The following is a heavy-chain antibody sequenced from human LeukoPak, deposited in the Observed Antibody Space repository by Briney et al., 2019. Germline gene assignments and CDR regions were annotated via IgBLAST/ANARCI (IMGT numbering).Heavy chain of an antibody. J-gene: IGHJ4*02. CDR3: ARVRSELRFLEWFSY. CDR1: GYTLTGYY. CDR2: INPNSGGT. Sequence: ASVKVSCKASGYTLTGYYMHWVRQAPGQGLEWMGWINPNSGGTNYAQKFQGRVTMTRDTSISTAYMELSRLRSDDTAVYYCARVRSELRFLEWFSYWGQGTLVTVSS. D-gene: IGHD3-3*01. V-gene: IGHV1-2*02.